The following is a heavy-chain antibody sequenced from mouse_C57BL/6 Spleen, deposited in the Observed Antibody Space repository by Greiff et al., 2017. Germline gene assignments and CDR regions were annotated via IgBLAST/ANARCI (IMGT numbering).Heavy chain of an antibody. Sequence: VQLQQSGTELVKPGASVKLSCKASGYTFTSYWMHWVKQRPGQGLEWIGNINPSNGGTNYNEKFKSKATLTVDKSSSTAYMQLSSLTSEDSAVYYCASGESSYGYGYFDVWGTGTTVTVSS. CDR2: INPSNGGT. CDR3: ASGESSYGYGYFDV. J-gene: IGHJ1*03. D-gene: IGHD1-1*01. CDR1: GYTFTSYW. V-gene: IGHV1-53*01.